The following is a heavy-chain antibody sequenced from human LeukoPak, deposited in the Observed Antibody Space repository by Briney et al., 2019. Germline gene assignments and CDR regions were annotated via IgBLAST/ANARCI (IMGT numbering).Heavy chain of an antibody. CDR1: GGSISSYY. CDR3: ATRVSGGVVAPYWYFDL. D-gene: IGHD2-15*01. J-gene: IGHJ2*01. Sequence: ASETLSLTCTVSGGSISSYYWSWIRQPPGKGLEWIGYIYYTGSTNYNPSLKSRVTISVDTSKNQFSLKLSSVTAADTAVYYCATRVSGGVVAPYWYFDLWGRGTLVTVSS. V-gene: IGHV4-59*01. CDR2: IYYTGST.